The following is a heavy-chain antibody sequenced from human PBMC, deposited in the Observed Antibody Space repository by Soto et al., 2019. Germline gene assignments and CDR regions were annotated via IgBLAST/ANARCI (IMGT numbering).Heavy chain of an antibody. D-gene: IGHD2-15*01. CDR1: GSPISSYY. Sequence: SSETLSLTCNVSGSPISSYYWGWFRQPPGQGLEWVGYIYYAGTTSYNPSLRSRVAISVDASKSQFSLDLRSVTAADTAVYYCARLGGRSPAFDYWGHGALVTVS. V-gene: IGHV4-59*08. J-gene: IGHJ4*01. CDR2: IYYAGTT. CDR3: ARLGGRSPAFDY.